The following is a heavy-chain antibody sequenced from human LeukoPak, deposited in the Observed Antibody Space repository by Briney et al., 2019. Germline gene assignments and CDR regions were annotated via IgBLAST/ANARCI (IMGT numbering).Heavy chain of an antibody. CDR1: GDSVSSNSAA. Sequence: SQTLSLTCAISGDSVSSNSAAWNWIRQSPSRGLEWLGRTYYRSKWYNDYAVSVKSRITINPDTSKNQFSLQLNSVTPEDTAVYYCARSVIAVAGKRYYYYYMDVWGKGTTVTVSS. J-gene: IGHJ6*03. CDR2: TYYRSKWYN. D-gene: IGHD6-19*01. CDR3: ARSVIAVAGKRYYYYYMDV. V-gene: IGHV6-1*01.